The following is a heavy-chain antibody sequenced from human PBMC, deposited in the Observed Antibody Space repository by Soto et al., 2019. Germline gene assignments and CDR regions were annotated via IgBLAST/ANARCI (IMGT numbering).Heavy chain of an antibody. CDR3: ARDLRAAAGTGPHY. D-gene: IGHD6-13*01. Sequence: GGSLRLSCAASGFTFSNYWMHWVRQAPGKGLVWISRINNRRSNTTYADSVKGRFTISRDNAKNSLYLQMNSLRAEDTAVSYCARDLRAAAGTGPHYWGQGTLVTVSP. CDR1: GFTFSNYW. V-gene: IGHV3-74*01. J-gene: IGHJ4*02. CDR2: INNRRSNT.